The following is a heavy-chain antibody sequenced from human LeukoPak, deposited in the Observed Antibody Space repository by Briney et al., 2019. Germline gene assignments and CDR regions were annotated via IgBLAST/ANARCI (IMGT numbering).Heavy chain of an antibody. CDR3: ARGLIYYDSSGYYYLDYFDY. V-gene: IGHV4-59*01. D-gene: IGHD3-22*01. Sequence: PSETLSLTCTVSGGSISSYYWNWIRQPPGKGLEWIGYIYYSGSTNYNPSLKSRVTISVDTSKNQFSLNLTSVTAADTAVYYCARGLIYYDSSGYYYLDYFDYWGRGTLVTVSS. J-gene: IGHJ4*02. CDR2: IYYSGST. CDR1: GGSISSYY.